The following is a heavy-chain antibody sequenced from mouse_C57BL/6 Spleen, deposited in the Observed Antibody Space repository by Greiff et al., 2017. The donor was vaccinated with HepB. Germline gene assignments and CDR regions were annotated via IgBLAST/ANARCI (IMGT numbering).Heavy chain of an antibody. D-gene: IGHD1-1*01. CDR2: IWSGGST. CDR3: ARNRIFITTVVATDAMDY. CDR1: GFSLTSYG. V-gene: IGHV2-2*01. J-gene: IGHJ4*01. Sequence: VQLQESGPGLVQPSQSLSITCTVSGFSLTSYGVHWVRQSPGKGLEWLGVIWSGGSTDHNAAFITRLSISKDNSKSQVFFKMTSLQADDTAIYYCARNRIFITTVVATDAMDYWGQGTSVTVSS.